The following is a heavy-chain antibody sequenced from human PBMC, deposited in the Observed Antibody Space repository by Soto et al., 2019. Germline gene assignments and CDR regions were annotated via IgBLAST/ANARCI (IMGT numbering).Heavy chain of an antibody. CDR2: ISYDGSNK. D-gene: IGHD3-22*01. CDR1: GFTFSSYG. Sequence: GGSLRLSCAASGFTFSSYGMHWVRQAPGKGLEWVAVISYDGSNKYYADSVKGRFTISRDNSKNTLYLQMNSLRAEDTAVYYCAKDLNEGLYYYDSSGYYQDYWGQGTLVTVSS. V-gene: IGHV3-30*18. CDR3: AKDLNEGLYYYDSSGYYQDY. J-gene: IGHJ4*02.